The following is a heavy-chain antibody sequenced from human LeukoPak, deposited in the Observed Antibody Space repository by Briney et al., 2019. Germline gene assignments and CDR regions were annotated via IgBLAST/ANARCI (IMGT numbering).Heavy chain of an antibody. CDR3: ATITRGVVVPAAIDFDY. J-gene: IGHJ4*02. D-gene: IGHD2-2*01. Sequence: ASVKVSCKASGYTFTGYYMHWVRQAPGQGLEWMGWINPNSGGTNYAQKFQGRVTMTRDTSISTAYMELSRLRSDDTAVYYCATITRGVVVPAAIDFDYWGQGTLVTVSS. CDR2: INPNSGGT. V-gene: IGHV1-2*02. CDR1: GYTFTGYY.